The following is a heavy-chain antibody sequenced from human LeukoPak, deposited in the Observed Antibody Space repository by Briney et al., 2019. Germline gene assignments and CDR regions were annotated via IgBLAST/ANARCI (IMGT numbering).Heavy chain of an antibody. CDR2: ISGSGGST. Sequence: GGSLRLSCAASGFTFSSYAMSWVRQAPGKGLEWVSAISGSGGSTYYADSVKGRFTISRDNSKNTLYLQMNSLRAEDTAVDYCAKAPKTQLWFGEPPPDYWGQGTLVTVSS. D-gene: IGHD3-10*01. J-gene: IGHJ4*02. CDR1: GFTFSSYA. CDR3: AKAPKTQLWFGEPPPDY. V-gene: IGHV3-23*01.